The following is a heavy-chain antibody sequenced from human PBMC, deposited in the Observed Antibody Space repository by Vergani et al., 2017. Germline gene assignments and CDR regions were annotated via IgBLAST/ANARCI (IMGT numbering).Heavy chain of an antibody. D-gene: IGHD3-10*01. J-gene: IGHJ5*02. CDR2: ISSSSSYI. CDR1: GFTFSSYS. V-gene: IGHV3-21*01. Sequence: EVQLVESGGGLVKPGGSLRLSCAASGFTFSSYSMNWVRPAPGKGLEWVSSISSSSSYIYYADSVKGRFTISRDNAKTSLYLQMNSLRAEDTAVYYCARDPYYGSRSYYPDNWFDPWGQGTLVTVSS. CDR3: ARDPYYGSRSYYPDNWFDP.